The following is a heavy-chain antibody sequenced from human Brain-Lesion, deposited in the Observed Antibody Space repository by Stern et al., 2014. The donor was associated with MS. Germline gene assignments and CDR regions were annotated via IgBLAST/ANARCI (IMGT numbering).Heavy chain of an antibody. CDR1: GGSISSSSYY. Sequence: VQLQESGPGLVKPSETLSLTCTVSGGSISSSSYYWGWIRQPPGKGLEWIGSIYYRGTPYYTPSLKSRVPISVDTSKTQFSRRLSSVTAADTAVYFCAKLWLGELPESPFDYWGQGTLVTVSS. CDR3: AKLWLGELPESPFDY. CDR2: IYYRGTP. D-gene: IGHD3-10*01. J-gene: IGHJ4*02. V-gene: IGHV4-39*01.